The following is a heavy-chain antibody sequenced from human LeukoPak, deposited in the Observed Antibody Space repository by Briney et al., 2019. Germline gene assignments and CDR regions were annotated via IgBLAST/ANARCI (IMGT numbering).Heavy chain of an antibody. CDR2: IKQDGSEK. CDR1: GFTLSSYW. CDR3: ARGPARFDP. J-gene: IGHJ5*02. V-gene: IGHV3-7*01. Sequence: PGGSLRLSCAASGFTLSSYWMSWVRQAPGKGLEWVANIKQDGSEKYYVDSVKGRFTISRDNAKNSLYLQMNSLRAEDTAVYYCARGPARFDPWGQGTLVTVSS.